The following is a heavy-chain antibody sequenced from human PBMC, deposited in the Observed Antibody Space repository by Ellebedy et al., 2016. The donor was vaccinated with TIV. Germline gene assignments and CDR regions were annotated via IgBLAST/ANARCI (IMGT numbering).Heavy chain of an antibody. Sequence: MPSETLSLTCIVSGGSIGRSLWNWIRQPPGKGLEWLGYIYYSGSTTYNPSLKSRVTMSVDTSKNQFSLKLSSVTAADTAVYYCARRLHYGDWYFDLWGRGTLVTVSS. CDR2: IYYSGST. CDR3: ARRLHYGDWYFDL. V-gene: IGHV4-59*01. J-gene: IGHJ2*01. CDR1: GGSIGRSL. D-gene: IGHD4-17*01.